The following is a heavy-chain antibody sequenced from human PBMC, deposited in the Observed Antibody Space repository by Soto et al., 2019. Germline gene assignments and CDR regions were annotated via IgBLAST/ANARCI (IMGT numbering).Heavy chain of an antibody. D-gene: IGHD2-2*01. Sequence: SSETLSLTCAVYGGSFSGYYWSWIRQPPGKGLEWIGEINHSGSTNYNPSLKSRVTISVDTSKNQFSLKLSSVTAADTAVYYCARVKGYCSSTSCYFLGYYMDVWGKGTTVTVSS. CDR1: GGSFSGYY. CDR2: INHSGST. CDR3: ARVKGYCSSTSCYFLGYYMDV. J-gene: IGHJ6*03. V-gene: IGHV4-34*01.